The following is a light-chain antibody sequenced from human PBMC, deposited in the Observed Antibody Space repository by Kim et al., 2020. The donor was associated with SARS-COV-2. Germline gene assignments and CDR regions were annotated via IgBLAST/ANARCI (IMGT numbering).Light chain of an antibody. CDR3: QVWDSSSDHWV. J-gene: IGLJ3*02. CDR2: YDS. V-gene: IGLV3-21*04. CDR1: NIGSKS. Sequence: APGKTARITCGGNNIGSKSVHWYQQKPGQAPVLVIYYDSERPSGITERFSGSNSGNTATLTISRVEAGDEADYYCQVWDSSSDHWVFGGGTQLTVL.